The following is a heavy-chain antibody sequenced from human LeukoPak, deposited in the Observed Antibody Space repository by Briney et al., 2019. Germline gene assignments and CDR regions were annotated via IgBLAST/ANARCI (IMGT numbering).Heavy chain of an antibody. Sequence: PSETLSLTCTVSGGSITTYCWIWIRQPPGKGLEWTGYISYSGSTNYSPSLKSRVTISVDTSKKQFSLNLSSVTAADTAVYYCARMLDGSRQRGFDYWGQGTLVIVSS. CDR1: GGSITTYC. CDR2: ISYSGST. V-gene: IGHV4-59*01. CDR3: ARMLDGSRQRGFDY. J-gene: IGHJ4*02. D-gene: IGHD5-24*01.